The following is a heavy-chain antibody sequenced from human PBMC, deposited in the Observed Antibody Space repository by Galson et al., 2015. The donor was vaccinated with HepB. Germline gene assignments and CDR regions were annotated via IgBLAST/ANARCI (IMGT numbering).Heavy chain of an antibody. CDR2: ISYDGSNK. D-gene: IGHD3-10*01. J-gene: IGHJ6*02. V-gene: IGHV3-30-3*01. CDR1: GFTFSSYA. Sequence: SLRLSCAASGFTFSSYAMHWVRQAPGKGLEWVAVISYDGSNKYYADSVKGRFTISRDNSKNTLYLQMNSLRAEDTAVYYCARGPLLLWFGELLRAYGMDVWGQGTTVTVSS. CDR3: ARGPLLLWFGELLRAYGMDV.